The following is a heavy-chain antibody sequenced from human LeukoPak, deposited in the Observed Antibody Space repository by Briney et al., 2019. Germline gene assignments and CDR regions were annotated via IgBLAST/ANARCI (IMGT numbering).Heavy chain of an antibody. V-gene: IGHV6-1*01. CDR2: TYYRSKWYN. CDR1: GDSVSSNNAA. Sequence: SQTLSLTCAISGDSVSSNNAAWNWIRQSPSRGLEWLGRTYYRSKWYNDYAVSMEIRRTFNPATSKNNFSVQLNSVPPEDTAGYYWARDPLTNDAFDIWGQGTMVTVSS. J-gene: IGHJ3*02. D-gene: IGHD1-1*01. CDR3: ARDPLTNDAFDI.